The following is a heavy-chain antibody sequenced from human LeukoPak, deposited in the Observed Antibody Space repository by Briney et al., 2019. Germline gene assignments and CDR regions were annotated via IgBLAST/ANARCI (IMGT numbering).Heavy chain of an antibody. J-gene: IGHJ4*02. D-gene: IGHD4-11*01. CDR3: ARELTTVTSFYFDY. CDR1: GLTFSSYA. CDR2: ISGSSGHT. Sequence: GGSLRLSCAASGLTFSSYAMSWVRQAPGKGLEWVSAISGSSGHTYYADSVKGRFTISRDNAKNLLYLQMNSLRAEDTAVYYCARELTTVTSFYFDYWGQGTLVTVSS. V-gene: IGHV3-23*01.